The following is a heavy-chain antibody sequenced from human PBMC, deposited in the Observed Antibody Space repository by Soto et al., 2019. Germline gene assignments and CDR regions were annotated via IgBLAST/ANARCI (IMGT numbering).Heavy chain of an antibody. D-gene: IGHD6-13*01. CDR3: ARAKAPLYSSSWYWFVP. CDR2: IYYSGST. Sequence: SETLSLTCTVSGGSISSYYWSWIRQPPGKGLEWIGYIYYSGSTNYNPSLKSRVTISVDTSKNQFSLKLSSVTAADTAVYYCARAKAPLYSSSWYWFVPWGQGTLVTVSS. V-gene: IGHV4-59*08. J-gene: IGHJ5*02. CDR1: GGSISSYY.